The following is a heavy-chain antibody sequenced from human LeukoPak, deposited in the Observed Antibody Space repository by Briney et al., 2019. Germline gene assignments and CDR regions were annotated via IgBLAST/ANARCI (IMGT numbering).Heavy chain of an antibody. V-gene: IGHV4-38-2*02. J-gene: IGHJ3*02. Sequence: PSETLSLTCTVSGYSISSGYYWGWIRQPPGKGLEWIGSIYHSGSTYYNPSLKSRVTISVDTSKNQFSLKLSSVTAADTAVYYCARDPRSKAFDIWGQGTMVTVSS. D-gene: IGHD2-2*01. CDR2: IYHSGST. CDR1: GYSISSGYY. CDR3: ARDPRSKAFDI.